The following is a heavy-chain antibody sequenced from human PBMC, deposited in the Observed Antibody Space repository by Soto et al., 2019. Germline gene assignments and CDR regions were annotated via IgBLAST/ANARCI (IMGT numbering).Heavy chain of an antibody. CDR2: INQSGST. CDR3: ARGTGRFLEWLPYYFDY. D-gene: IGHD3-3*01. J-gene: IGHJ4*02. CDR1: GGSFSGYY. Sequence: SETLSLTCAVYGGSFSGYYWSWIRQPPGQGLEWIGEINQSGSTNYNPSFKSRVTISVDTSKNQFSLKLSSVTAADTAVYYCARGTGRFLEWLPYYFDYWGQGTLVTVSS. V-gene: IGHV4-34*01.